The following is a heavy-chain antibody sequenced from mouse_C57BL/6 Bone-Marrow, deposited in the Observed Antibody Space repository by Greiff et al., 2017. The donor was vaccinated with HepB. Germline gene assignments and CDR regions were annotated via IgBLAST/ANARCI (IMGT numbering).Heavy chain of an antibody. CDR1: GYSITSGYY. Sequence: EVQLQQSGPGLVKPSQSLSLTCSVTGYSITSGYYWNWIRQFPGNKLEWMGYISYDGSNNYNPSLKNRITITRDTSKNQFFLKLNSVTTKDTATYYCAITTVVATDYWGQGTSVTVSS. CDR3: AITTVVATDY. V-gene: IGHV3-6*01. J-gene: IGHJ4*01. CDR2: ISYDGSN. D-gene: IGHD1-1*01.